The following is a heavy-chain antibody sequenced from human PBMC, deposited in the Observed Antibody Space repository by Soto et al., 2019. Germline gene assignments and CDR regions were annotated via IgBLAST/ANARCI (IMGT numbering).Heavy chain of an antibody. J-gene: IGHJ4*02. CDR3: AREEWVFRGYFDY. CDR1: GGSISSGDYY. CDR2: IYYSGST. Sequence: QVQLQESGPGLVKPSQTLSLTCTVSGGSISSGDYYWSWIRQPPGKGLEWIGYIYYSGSTYYNPSLKSRVNISVDTFKNQFSLKLGSVTAADTAVYYWAREEWVFRGYFDYWGQGTPVTVSS. D-gene: IGHD2-8*01. V-gene: IGHV4-30-4*01.